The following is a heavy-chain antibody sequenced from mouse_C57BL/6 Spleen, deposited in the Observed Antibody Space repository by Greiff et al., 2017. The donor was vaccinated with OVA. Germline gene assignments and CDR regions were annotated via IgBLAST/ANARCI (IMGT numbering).Heavy chain of an antibody. J-gene: IGHJ2*01. Sequence: EVKVVESEGGLVQPGSSMTLSCTASGFTFSDYYMAWVRQVPEQGLEWVANINYDGSSTYYLDSLKSRFIISRDNAKNIRYLQMSSLKSEDTATYYCARAPYYGYYFDYWGQGTTRTVSS. D-gene: IGHD2-10*01. V-gene: IGHV5-16*01. CDR2: INYDGSST. CDR1: GFTFSDYY. CDR3: ARAPYYGYYFDY.